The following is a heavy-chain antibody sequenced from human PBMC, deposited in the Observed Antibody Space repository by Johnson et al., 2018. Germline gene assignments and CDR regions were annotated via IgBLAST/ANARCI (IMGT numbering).Heavy chain of an antibody. CDR3: ARPDQSGTGAFDI. CDR2: IYYSGST. CDR1: GGSISSSSYY. Sequence: QVQLQESGPGLVKPSETLSLTCTVSGGSISSSSYYWGWIRQPPGKGLEWIGSIYYSGSTYYNPSPKRRVTISVETSKNQFSRKLSTVTAADTAVYYCARPDQSGTGAFDIWGQGTMVTVSA. D-gene: IGHD1-1*01. J-gene: IGHJ3*02. V-gene: IGHV4-39*01.